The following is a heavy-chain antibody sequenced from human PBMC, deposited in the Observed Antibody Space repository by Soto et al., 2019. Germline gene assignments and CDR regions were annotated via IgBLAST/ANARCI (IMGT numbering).Heavy chain of an antibody. CDR1: GGSISNYY. V-gene: IGHV4-59*12. CDR2: IYHTGST. J-gene: IGHJ4*02. CDR3: ARSIGYSGYGLDY. D-gene: IGHD5-12*01. Sequence: SETLSLTCAVSGGSISNYYWTWIRQPPGKGLEWIGYIYHTGSTNYNPSLKSRVTISVDKSKNQFSLRLTSVTAADTAVYYCARSIGYSGYGLDYWGQGILVTVSS.